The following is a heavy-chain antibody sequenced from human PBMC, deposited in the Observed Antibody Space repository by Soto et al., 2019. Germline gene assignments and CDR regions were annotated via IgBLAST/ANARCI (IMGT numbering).Heavy chain of an antibody. Sequence: EVQLLESGGGLVQPGGSLRLSCAASGFTFSSYAMSWVRQAPGKGLEWVSVISGSGDSTYYADSVRGRFTISRDNSKNTLELQMSSLRAEDTAVYYCAKDRDGAAAGPTKFYGMEVWGQGTTVTVSS. CDR1: GFTFSSYA. CDR2: ISGSGDST. V-gene: IGHV3-23*01. J-gene: IGHJ6*02. CDR3: AKDRDGAAAGPTKFYGMEV. D-gene: IGHD6-13*01.